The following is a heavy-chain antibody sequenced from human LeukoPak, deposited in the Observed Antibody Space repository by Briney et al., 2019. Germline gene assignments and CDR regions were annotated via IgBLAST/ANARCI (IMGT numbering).Heavy chain of an antibody. CDR2: IYYSGST. Sequence: SETLSLTCTVSGGSISSYYWSWIRQPPGKGLEWIGYIYYSGSTNYNPSLKSRVTISVDTSKNQFSLKLSSVTAADTAVYYCARDRLGSTHYYYYMDVWGKGNTVTVSS. J-gene: IGHJ6*03. V-gene: IGHV4-59*01. D-gene: IGHD7-27*01. CDR3: ARDRLGSTHYYYYMDV. CDR1: GGSISSYY.